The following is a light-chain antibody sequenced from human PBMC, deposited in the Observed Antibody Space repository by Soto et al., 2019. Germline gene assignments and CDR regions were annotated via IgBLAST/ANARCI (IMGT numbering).Light chain of an antibody. CDR2: DVR. V-gene: IGLV2-14*03. J-gene: IGLJ2*01. CDR1: ISDVGTHNY. Sequence: QSALTQPASVSGSPGQSITISCTGTISDVGTHNYISWYQHHPGKVPTLIIFDVRSRPSGVSDRFSGSKSGNTASLTISGLQPEDEADYYCSSYTSTTSLVFGGGTKLTVL. CDR3: SSYTSTTSLV.